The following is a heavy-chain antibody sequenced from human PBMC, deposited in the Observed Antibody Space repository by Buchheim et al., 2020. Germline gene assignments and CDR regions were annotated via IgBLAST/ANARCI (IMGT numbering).Heavy chain of an antibody. CDR1: GYTFTSYD. Sequence: QVQLVQSGAEVKKPGASVKVSCKASGYTFTSYDINWVRQATGQGLEWMGWMNPNSGNTGYAQKFQGRVTMTRNTSISTAYMELSSLRSEDTAVYYCARPGQMVWFGELLGDYYYGMDVWGQGTT. D-gene: IGHD3-10*01. J-gene: IGHJ6*02. CDR3: ARPGQMVWFGELLGDYYYGMDV. V-gene: IGHV1-8*01. CDR2: MNPNSGNT.